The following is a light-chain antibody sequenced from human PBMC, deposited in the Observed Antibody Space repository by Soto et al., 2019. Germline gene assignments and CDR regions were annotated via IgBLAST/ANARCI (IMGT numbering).Light chain of an antibody. CDR1: QSLNSNS. J-gene: IGKJ1*01. CDR2: NAY. Sequence: IVLTQSPGTLSLSPGERATLSCRASQSLNSNSLAWYQQKPGQAPRLLIYNAYDRASGIPDRFSGSGSGTDFTLTISSLKYEDFAVYYCQQYNNWPGTFGQGTKVDI. V-gene: IGKV3-20*01. CDR3: QQYNNWPGT.